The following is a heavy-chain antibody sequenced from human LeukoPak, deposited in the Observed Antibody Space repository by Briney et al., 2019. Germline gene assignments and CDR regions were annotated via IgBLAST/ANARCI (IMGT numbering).Heavy chain of an antibody. J-gene: IGHJ5*02. CDR3: AQVQSPADKFDP. CDR1: GFTFSSCS. CDR2: ISSSSSYI. D-gene: IGHD1-1*01. Sequence: GGSLRLSCAASGFTFSSCSMNWVRQAPGKGLEWVSSISSSSSYIYCADSVKGRFTISRDNAKNSLYLQMNSLRSEDTAVYYCAQVQSPADKFDPWGQGTLVTVSS. V-gene: IGHV3-21*04.